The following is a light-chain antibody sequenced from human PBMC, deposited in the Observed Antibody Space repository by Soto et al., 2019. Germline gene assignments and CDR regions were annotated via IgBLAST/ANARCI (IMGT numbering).Light chain of an antibody. CDR2: SAS. V-gene: IGKV3-20*01. J-gene: IGKJ5*01. CDR1: QSVSSSY. Sequence: EIVLTQSPGTLSLSPGERATLSCRASQSVSSSYLAWYQQKPGQAPRLLIYSASSRATGIPDRFSGSGSGTDFTLTISRLEPEDFALYYCQQYGNSPFTFGQGTRLEIK. CDR3: QQYGNSPFT.